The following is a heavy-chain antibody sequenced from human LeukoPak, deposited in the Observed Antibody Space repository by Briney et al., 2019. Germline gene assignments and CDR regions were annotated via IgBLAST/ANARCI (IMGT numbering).Heavy chain of an antibody. J-gene: IGHJ4*02. CDR2: ISAYNGNT. CDR3: ASTAAGDYFDY. Sequence: ASVKVSCKASGYTFTSYGISWVRQAPGQGLEWMGWISAYNGNTNYAQKLQGRVPMTTDTSTSTAYMELRSLRSDDTAVYYCASTAAGDYFDYWGQGTLVTVSS. CDR1: GYTFTSYG. V-gene: IGHV1-18*01. D-gene: IGHD6-13*01.